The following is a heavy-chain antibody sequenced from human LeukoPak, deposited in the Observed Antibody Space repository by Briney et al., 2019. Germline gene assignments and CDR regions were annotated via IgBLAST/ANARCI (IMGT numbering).Heavy chain of an antibody. Sequence: GGSLRLSCAASGFTSSSYGMHWVRQAPGKGLEWVAVISYDGSNKYYADSVKGRFTISRDNSKNTLYLQMNSLRAEDTAVYYCANSAAGTLYGMDVWGQGTTVTVSS. J-gene: IGHJ6*02. V-gene: IGHV3-30*18. CDR1: GFTSSSYG. D-gene: IGHD6-13*01. CDR3: ANSAAGTLYGMDV. CDR2: ISYDGSNK.